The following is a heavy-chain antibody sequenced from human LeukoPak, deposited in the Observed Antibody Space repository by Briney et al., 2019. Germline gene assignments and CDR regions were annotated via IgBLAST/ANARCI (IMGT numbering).Heavy chain of an antibody. CDR2: ISSSGSTI. D-gene: IGHD3-3*01. Sequence: SGGSLRLSCVVSGLTFSSYEMNWVRQAPGKGLEWVSYISSSGSTIYYADSVKGRFTISRDNAKNSLYLQMNSLRAEDTAVYYCARDGRFLEWLFLDYWGQGTLVTVSS. V-gene: IGHV3-48*03. J-gene: IGHJ4*02. CDR1: GLTFSSYE. CDR3: ARDGRFLEWLFLDY.